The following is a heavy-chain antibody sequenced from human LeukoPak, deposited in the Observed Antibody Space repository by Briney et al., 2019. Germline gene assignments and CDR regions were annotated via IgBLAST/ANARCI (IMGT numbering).Heavy chain of an antibody. V-gene: IGHV4-39*01. J-gene: IGHJ4*02. CDR1: GASISSSNYY. CDR3: ARQGYSYGPSDY. Sequence: PSETLSLTCAVSGASISSSNYYWGWVRQSPGKGLEWIGNIYSSGNTYYNASLKSRVTISVDTSKNQFSLKLSSVTAADTAVYYCARQGYSYGPSDYWGQGTLVTVSS. D-gene: IGHD5-18*01. CDR2: IYSSGNT.